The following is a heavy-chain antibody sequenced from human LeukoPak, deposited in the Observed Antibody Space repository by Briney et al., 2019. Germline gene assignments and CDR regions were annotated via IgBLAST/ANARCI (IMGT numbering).Heavy chain of an antibody. CDR2: ISWNSGSI. CDR3: AKESAMGAFDI. D-gene: IGHD5-18*01. V-gene: IGHV3-9*01. J-gene: IGHJ3*02. CDR1: GFTFDDYA. Sequence: GGSLRLSCAASGFTFDDYAMHWVRQAPGKGLEWVSGISWNSGSIGYADSVKGRFTISRDNAKNSLYLQMNSLRAEDTALYYCAKESAMGAFDIWGQGTMVTVSS.